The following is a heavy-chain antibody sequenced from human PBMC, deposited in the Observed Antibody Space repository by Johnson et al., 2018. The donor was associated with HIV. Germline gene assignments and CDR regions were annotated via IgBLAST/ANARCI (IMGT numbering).Heavy chain of an antibody. J-gene: IGHJ3*02. CDR2: IYSGGRS. D-gene: IGHD6-25*01. V-gene: IGHV3-66*02. Sequence: VQLVESGGGLVQPGGSLRLSCVASGFTVRSNYMSWVRQAPGKGLEWVSVIYSGGRSYYADSVKGRLTLSRANTKNTLYLQMNSLRAEDTAVYYCARDFIAPELGDAFDIWGQGTMVTVSS. CDR3: ARDFIAPELGDAFDI. CDR1: GFTVRSNY.